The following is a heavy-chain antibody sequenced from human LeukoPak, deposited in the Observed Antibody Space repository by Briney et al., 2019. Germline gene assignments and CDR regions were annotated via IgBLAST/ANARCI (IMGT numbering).Heavy chain of an antibody. CDR1: GFTFSDYG. J-gene: IGHJ3*02. CDR2: ILYDGRNK. CDR3: ARLRNYAFDI. Sequence: GGSLRLSCAASGFTFSDYGIHWVRQAPGKGLEWVAVILYDGRNKYYADSVKGRFTISRDNAKNSLYLQVNSLRAEDTAVYYCARLRNYAFDIWGQGTMVTVSS. V-gene: IGHV3-30*03. D-gene: IGHD5-24*01.